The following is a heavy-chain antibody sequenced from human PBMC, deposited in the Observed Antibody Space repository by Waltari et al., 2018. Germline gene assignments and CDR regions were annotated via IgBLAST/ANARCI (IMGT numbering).Heavy chain of an antibody. D-gene: IGHD5-12*01. Sequence: QLQLQESGPGLVKPSETLSLTCPVSRSPIRNNNSYWGWGRQPPGKGLEWIGSFYKSGTTYYNPSLKSRVTISVDTSNNQFSLKLNSVTAADTAVYYCVRGYPDIVATISDYWGQGTLVIVSS. J-gene: IGHJ4*02. CDR2: FYKSGTT. CDR3: VRGYPDIVATISDY. CDR1: RSPIRNNNSY. V-gene: IGHV4-39*07.